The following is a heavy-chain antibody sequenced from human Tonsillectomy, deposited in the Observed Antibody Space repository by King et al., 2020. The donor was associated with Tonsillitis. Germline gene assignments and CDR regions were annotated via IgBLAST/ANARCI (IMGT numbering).Heavy chain of an antibody. CDR2: IRSKANTYAT. J-gene: IGHJ2*01. Sequence: VQLVESGGGLVQPGGSLKLSCAASGFTFSGSAMHWVRQASGKGLEWVGRIRSKANTYATVYAASVKGRFTISRDDSKNTAYLQMNSLKTEDTAVYYCTRQADYDSSAYDLPDWYFDLWGRGNLVTVSS. CDR3: TRQADYDSSAYDLPDWYFDL. V-gene: IGHV3-73*02. CDR1: GFTFSGSA. D-gene: IGHD3-22*01.